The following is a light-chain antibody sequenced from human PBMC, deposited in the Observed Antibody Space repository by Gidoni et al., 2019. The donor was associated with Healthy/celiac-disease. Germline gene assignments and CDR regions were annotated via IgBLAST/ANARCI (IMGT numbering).Light chain of an antibody. CDR1: KLGDKY. CDR2: QDS. CDR3: QAWDSGYV. J-gene: IGLJ1*01. V-gene: IGLV3-1*01. Sequence: SYELPQPPSVSVSPGQTASITCSGDKLGDKYACWYQQKPGQSPVLVIYQDSKRPSGIPERFSGSNSGNTATLTISGTQAMDEADYYCQAWDSGYVFGTGTKVTVL.